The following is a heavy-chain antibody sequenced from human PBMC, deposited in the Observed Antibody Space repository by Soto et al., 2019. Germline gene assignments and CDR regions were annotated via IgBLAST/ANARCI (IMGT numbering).Heavy chain of an antibody. CDR2: ISSNGGST. CDR1: GFTFSSYA. V-gene: IGHV3-64D*08. D-gene: IGHD3-22*01. Sequence: GGSLRLSCSASGFTFSSYAMHWVRQAPGKGLEYVSAISSNGGSTYYADSVKGRFTISRDNSKNTLYLQMSSLRAEDTAVYYCAGDYYDSSGYDAYWGQGTLVTVSS. J-gene: IGHJ4*02. CDR3: AGDYYDSSGYDAY.